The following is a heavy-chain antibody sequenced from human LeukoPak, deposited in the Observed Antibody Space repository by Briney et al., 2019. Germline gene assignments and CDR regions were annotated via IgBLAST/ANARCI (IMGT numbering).Heavy chain of an antibody. V-gene: IGHV1-69*04. CDR1: GGTLSSYA. Sequence: SVKVSCKASGGTLSSYAISWVRQAPGQGLGWMGRIIPILGIANYAQKFQGRVTITADKSTSTAYMELSSLRSEDTAVYYCARDRRVSSGSGTRGGAFDIWGQGTMVTVSS. J-gene: IGHJ3*02. CDR2: IIPILGIA. CDR3: ARDRRVSSGSGTRGGAFDI. D-gene: IGHD3-10*01.